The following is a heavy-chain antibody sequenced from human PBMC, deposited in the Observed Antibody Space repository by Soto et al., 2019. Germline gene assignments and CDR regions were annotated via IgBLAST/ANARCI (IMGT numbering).Heavy chain of an antibody. CDR1: GGSISSSSYY. V-gene: IGHV4-39*01. Sequence: SETLSLTCTVSGGSISSSSYYWGWIRQPPGKGLEWIGSIYYSGSTYYNPSLKSRVTISVDTSKNQFSLKLSSVTAADTAVYYCARQASYYYYYYMDVWGKGTTVTVSS. CDR3: ARQASYYYYYYMDV. CDR2: IYYSGST. J-gene: IGHJ6*03.